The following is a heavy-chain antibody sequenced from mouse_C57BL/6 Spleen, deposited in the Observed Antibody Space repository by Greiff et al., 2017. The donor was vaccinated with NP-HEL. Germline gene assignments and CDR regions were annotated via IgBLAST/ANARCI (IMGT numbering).Heavy chain of an antibody. CDR1: GFNIKDYY. V-gene: IGHV14-1*01. J-gene: IGHJ3*01. D-gene: IGHD2-4*01. Sequence: EVQLQQSGAELVRPGASVKLSCTASGFNIKDYYMHWVKQRPEQGLEWIGRIDPEDGDTEYAPKFQGKSTMTEDTSSNTAHLQLSSLTSEDTAVYYCTTESDYPAWFAYWGQGTLVTVSA. CDR3: TTESDYPAWFAY. CDR2: IDPEDGDT.